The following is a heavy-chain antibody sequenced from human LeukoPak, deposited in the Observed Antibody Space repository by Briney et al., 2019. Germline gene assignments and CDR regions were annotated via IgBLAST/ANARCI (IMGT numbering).Heavy chain of an antibody. J-gene: IGHJ4*02. CDR1: GYTFTSYY. Sequence: ASVKVSCKASGYTFTSYYMHWVRQAPGEGLEWMGIINPTGGSTSYAQKFQGRVTMTRDTSTSTVYMELSSLRSEDTAVYYCARDHYHKIHSVMVTAPDYWGQGTLAIVSS. V-gene: IGHV1-46*01. CDR2: INPTGGST. D-gene: IGHD2-21*02. CDR3: ARDHYHKIHSVMVTAPDY.